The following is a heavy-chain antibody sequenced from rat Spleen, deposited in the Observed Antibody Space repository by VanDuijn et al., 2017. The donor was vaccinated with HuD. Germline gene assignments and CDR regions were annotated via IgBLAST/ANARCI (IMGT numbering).Heavy chain of an antibody. D-gene: IGHD1-3*01. Sequence: EVQLVESGGGLVQPGRSLKLSCAASGFTFSNYLMAWVRQAPTKGLEWVASISYDGGSTYYRDSVKGRFTISRDNAKSTLYLQMDSLRSEDTASYYCARHENYGRRGFAYWGQGTLVTVSS. J-gene: IGHJ3*01. CDR2: ISYDGGST. CDR1: GFTFSNYL. CDR3: ARHENYGRRGFAY. V-gene: IGHV5-7*01.